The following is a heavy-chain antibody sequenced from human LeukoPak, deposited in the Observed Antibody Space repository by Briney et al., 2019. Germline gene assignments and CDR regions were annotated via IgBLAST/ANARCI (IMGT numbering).Heavy chain of an antibody. V-gene: IGHV3-23*01. D-gene: IGHD2-21*02. CDR1: GITLSNYG. CDR3: AKVGGGSYCGGDCYSN. CDR2: ISDSGGST. J-gene: IGHJ4*02. Sequence: GGSLRLSCAVSGITLSNYGMSWVRQAPGKGLEWVAGISDSGGSTNYADSVKGRFTISRDNPKNTLYLQMNSLRAEDTAVYYCAKVGGGSYCGGDCYSNWGQGTLVTVSS.